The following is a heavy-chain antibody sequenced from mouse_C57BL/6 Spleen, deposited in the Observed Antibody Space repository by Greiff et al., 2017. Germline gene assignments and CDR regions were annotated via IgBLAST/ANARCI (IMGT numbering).Heavy chain of an antibody. CDR3: ARDLLMDY. V-gene: IGHV3-6*01. D-gene: IGHD6-1*01. CDR1: GYSITSGYY. J-gene: IGHJ4*01. CDR2: ISYDGSN. Sequence: ESGPGLVKPSQSLSLTCSVTGYSITSGYYWNWIRQFPGNKLEWMGYISYDGSNNYNPSLKNRISITRDTSKNQFFLKLNSVTTEDTATYYCARDLLMDYWGQGTSVTVSS.